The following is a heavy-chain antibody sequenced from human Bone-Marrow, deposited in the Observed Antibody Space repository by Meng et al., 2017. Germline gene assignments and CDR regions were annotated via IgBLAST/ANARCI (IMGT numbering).Heavy chain of an antibody. V-gene: IGHV3-66*02. Sequence: ETLSLTCADSGFTVSSYYMSWVRQAPGKGLEYVSVIYSGGTTYYADSVKGRFTISRDNSKNTLYLQMDSLSAEDTAVYYCTRDHTMIRGVLADWGQGTLVTVSS. J-gene: IGHJ4*02. CDR2: IYSGGTT. CDR3: TRDHTMIRGVLAD. CDR1: GFTVSSYY. D-gene: IGHD3-10*01.